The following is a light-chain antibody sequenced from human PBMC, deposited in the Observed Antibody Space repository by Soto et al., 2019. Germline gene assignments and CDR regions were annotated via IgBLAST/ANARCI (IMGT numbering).Light chain of an antibody. CDR2: DVS. Sequence: SMLTQLASVSGYPGQSFHISCSGTISDVGGYNFVSWYQQYPGKAPKLMICDVSNRPSGVSNRLSGSKSANTASLTISALQFYFEDPDSSKLYTGSNHDFGPGTKVTV. V-gene: IGLV2-14*03. CDR3: KLYTGSNHD. J-gene: IGLJ1*01. CDR1: ISDVGGYNF.